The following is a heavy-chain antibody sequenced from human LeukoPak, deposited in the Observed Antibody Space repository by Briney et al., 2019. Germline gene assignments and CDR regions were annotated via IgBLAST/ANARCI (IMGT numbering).Heavy chain of an antibody. V-gene: IGHV3-33*06. J-gene: IGHJ4*02. CDR2: IWYDGTNK. Sequence: PGGSLRLSCAASGFTFSSYEMNWVRQAPGKGLEWVAVIWYDGTNKYYGDSVKGRFTISRDNSKNTLYLQMNSLRAEDTAVYYCAKESYVWGRYRFPLDYWGQGTLVTVSS. D-gene: IGHD3-16*02. CDR1: GFTFSSYE. CDR3: AKESYVWGRYRFPLDY.